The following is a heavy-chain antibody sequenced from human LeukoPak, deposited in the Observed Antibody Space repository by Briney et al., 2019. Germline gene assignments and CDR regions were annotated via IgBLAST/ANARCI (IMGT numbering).Heavy chain of an antibody. V-gene: IGHV1-8*02. CDR2: MYPNSGNT. J-gene: IGHJ4*02. CDR1: GYTFTSYD. CDR3: ARDGAIAVAGTGDYFDY. Sequence: ASVKVSCKASGYTFTSYDINWVRQATGQGLEWMGWMYPNSGNTGYAQKFQGRVTMTRNTSISTAYMELSSLRSDDTAVYYCARDGAIAVAGTGDYFDYWGQGTLVTVSS. D-gene: IGHD6-19*01.